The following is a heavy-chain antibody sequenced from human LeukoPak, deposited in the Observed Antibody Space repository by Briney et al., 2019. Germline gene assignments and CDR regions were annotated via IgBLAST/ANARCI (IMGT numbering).Heavy chain of an antibody. CDR2: IYPGENIYASENT. Sequence: PSETLSLTCSVSGVSISSYYWSWIRPPAGKGLEWIGRIYPGENIYASENTNYNPPLKSRVSMSGDTSKNKVSLKLRSVTAADTAVYYCARDPTTVTTIFDSWGQGTLVTVSS. CDR1: GVSISSYY. J-gene: IGHJ4*02. V-gene: IGHV4-4*07. D-gene: IGHD4-17*01. CDR3: ARDPTTVTTIFDS.